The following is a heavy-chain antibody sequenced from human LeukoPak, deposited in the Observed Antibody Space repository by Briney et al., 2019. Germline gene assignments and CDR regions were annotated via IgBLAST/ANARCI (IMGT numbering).Heavy chain of an antibody. CDR3: ARPHWQWLDGRYSDY. V-gene: IGHV4-34*01. Sequence: SETLSLTCAVYGGSFSGYYWSWIRQPPGKGLEWIGEINHSGSTNYNPSLKSRVTISVDTSKNQFSLKLSSVTAADTAVYYCARPHWQWLDGRYSDYWGQGTLVTVSS. D-gene: IGHD6-19*01. CDR2: INHSGST. J-gene: IGHJ4*02. CDR1: GGSFSGYY.